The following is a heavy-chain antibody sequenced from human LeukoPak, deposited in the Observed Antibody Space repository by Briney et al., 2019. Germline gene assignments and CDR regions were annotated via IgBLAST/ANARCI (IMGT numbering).Heavy chain of an antibody. CDR3: ASEDMDTATLLL. Sequence: SSETLSLTCTVSGGSISSYYWSWIRQPPGKGLEWIGYIYYSGSTSYNPSLKSRVTISIDTSKNQFSLKLSSVTAADPAVYYCASEDMDTATLLLWGQGTLVTVSS. CDR1: GGSISSYY. CDR2: IYYSGST. J-gene: IGHJ4*02. V-gene: IGHV4-59*01. D-gene: IGHD5-18*01.